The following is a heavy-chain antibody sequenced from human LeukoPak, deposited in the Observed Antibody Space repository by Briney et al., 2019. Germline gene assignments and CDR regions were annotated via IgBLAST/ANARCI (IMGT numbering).Heavy chain of an antibody. CDR1: GDSVASNSAA. V-gene: IGHV6-1*01. CDR3: ARAVVPDDGFDI. CDR2: TYYRSKWYN. Sequence: SQTLSLTCAISGDSVASNSAAWNWIRQSPSRGLERLGRTYYRSKWYNDFAVALNSRIPINTDTSKNQFSLQLNSVTPEDTAVYYCARAVVPDDGFDIWGQGTMVTVSS. D-gene: IGHD2-2*01. J-gene: IGHJ3*02.